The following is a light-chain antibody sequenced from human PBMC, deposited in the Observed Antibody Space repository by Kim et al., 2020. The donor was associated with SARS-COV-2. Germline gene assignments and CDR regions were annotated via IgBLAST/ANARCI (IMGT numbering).Light chain of an antibody. V-gene: IGKV1-8*01. Sequence: SASTGDRVTITCRASQGISSYLAWYQQKPGKAPKLLIYAASTLKSGVPSRFSGSGSGTDFTLTISCLQSEDFATYYCQQYYSYPRTFGQGTKLEI. CDR2: AAS. J-gene: IGKJ2*01. CDR1: QGISSY. CDR3: QQYYSYPRT.